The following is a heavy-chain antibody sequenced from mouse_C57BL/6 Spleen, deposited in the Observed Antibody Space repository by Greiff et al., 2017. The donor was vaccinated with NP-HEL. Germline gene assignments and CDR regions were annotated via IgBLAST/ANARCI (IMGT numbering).Heavy chain of an antibody. Sequence: VQRVESGGGLVKPGGSLKLSCAASGFTFSSYTMSWVRQTPEKRLEWVATISGGGGNTYYPDSVKGRFTISRDNAKNTLYLQMSSLRSEDTALYYCARHKGWFAYWGQGTLVTVSA. CDR3: ARHKGWFAY. V-gene: IGHV5-9*01. CDR2: ISGGGGNT. J-gene: IGHJ3*01. CDR1: GFTFSSYT.